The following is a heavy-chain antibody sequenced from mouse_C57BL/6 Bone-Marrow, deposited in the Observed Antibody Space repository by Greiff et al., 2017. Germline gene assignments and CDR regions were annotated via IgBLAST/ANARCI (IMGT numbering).Heavy chain of an antibody. V-gene: IGHV5-6*01. CDR3: ASRTGTWYFDV. CDR2: ISSGGSYT. Sequence: EVQLVESGGDLVKPGGSLKLSCAASGFTFSSYGMSWVRQTPDKRLEWVATISSGGSYTYYPDSVKGRFTISRDTAKNTLYLQMSSLKSEDTAMYYCASRTGTWYFDVWGTGTTVTVSS. D-gene: IGHD4-1*01. J-gene: IGHJ1*03. CDR1: GFTFSSYG.